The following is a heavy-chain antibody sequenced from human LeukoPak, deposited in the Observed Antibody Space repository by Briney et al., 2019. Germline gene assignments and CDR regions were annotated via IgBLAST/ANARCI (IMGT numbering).Heavy chain of an antibody. J-gene: IGHJ6*03. CDR3: ARDNSCSSSSCGNSYMDV. CDR2: INPNSGGT. Sequence: ASVKVSCKASGYTFTGYYMHWVRQAPGQGLEWMGWINPNSGGTNYAQKFQGRVTMTRDTSISTAYIDLNRLRSDDTAVYYCARDNSCSSSSCGNSYMDVWGEGTTVTVSS. D-gene: IGHD2-15*01. V-gene: IGHV1-2*02. CDR1: GYTFTGYY.